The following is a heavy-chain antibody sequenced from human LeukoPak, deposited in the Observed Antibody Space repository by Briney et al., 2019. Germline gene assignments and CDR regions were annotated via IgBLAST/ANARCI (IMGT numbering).Heavy chain of an antibody. CDR3: ARGDVVGARPYYFDY. V-gene: IGHV1-46*01. J-gene: IGHJ4*02. CDR1: GYTFSIYY. Sequence: ASVKVSCKASGYTFSIYYIHWVRQAPGQGLEWMGIINPSGGSTSYAQKFQGRITMTRDTSTSTVYMELSSLRSEDTAVYYCARGDVVGARPYYFDYWGQGTLPTVSS. CDR2: INPSGGST. D-gene: IGHD2-15*01.